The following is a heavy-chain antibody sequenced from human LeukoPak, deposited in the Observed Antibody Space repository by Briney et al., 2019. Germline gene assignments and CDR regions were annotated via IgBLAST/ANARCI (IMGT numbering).Heavy chain of an antibody. D-gene: IGHD3-22*01. V-gene: IGHV4-4*07. Sequence: SETLSLTCTVSGGSISSYYLSWIRQPAGKGLEWIGRIYSRGTTYNPSLKDRVTMSADTSRNHVSLKLSSVTAADTAVYYCARKIVVAIRDAFDIWGQGTMVTVSS. J-gene: IGHJ3*02. CDR3: ARKIVVAIRDAFDI. CDR2: IYSRGT. CDR1: GGSISSYY.